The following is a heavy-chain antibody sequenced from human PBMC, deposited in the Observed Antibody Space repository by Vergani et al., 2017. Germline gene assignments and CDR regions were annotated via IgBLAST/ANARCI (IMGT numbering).Heavy chain of an antibody. CDR2: ISGSGGST. Sequence: EVQLLESGGGLVQPGGSLRLSCAASGFTFSSYAMSWVRQAPGKGLEWVSAISGSGGSTYYADSVKGRFTISRDNSKNTLYLQMNSLRAEDTAVYYCAKXFWRGWWPAAPIDYWGQGTLVTVSS. D-gene: IGHD2-2*01. CDR1: GFTFSSYA. J-gene: IGHJ4*02. CDR3: AKXFWRGWWPAAPIDY. V-gene: IGHV3-23*01.